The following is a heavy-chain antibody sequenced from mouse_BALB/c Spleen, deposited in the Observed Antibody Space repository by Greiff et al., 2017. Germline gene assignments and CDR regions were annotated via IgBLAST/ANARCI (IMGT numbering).Heavy chain of an antibody. J-gene: IGHJ4*01. Sequence: VQLQQSGAELVRPGVSVKISCKGSGYTFTDYAMHWVKQSHAKSLEWIGVISTYYGDASYNQKFKGKATMTVDKSSSTAYMELARLTSEDSAIYYCARSEGNYAMDYWGQGTSVTVSS. CDR3: ARSEGNYAMDY. CDR2: ISTYYGDA. CDR1: GYTFTDYA. V-gene: IGHV1S137*01.